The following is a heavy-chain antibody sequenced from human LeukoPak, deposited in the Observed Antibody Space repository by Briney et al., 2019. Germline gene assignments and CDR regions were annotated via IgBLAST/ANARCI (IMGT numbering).Heavy chain of an antibody. V-gene: IGHV4-34*01. D-gene: IGHD6-19*01. CDR2: NNDSGST. J-gene: IGHJ6*03. CDR3: VRGRRQWLEPPSDYYYYMDV. CDR1: GGSISGYY. Sequence: SEPLSLTCGVYGGSISGYYWSWVRQPPGKGLEWIAENNDSGSTNYNPSLKSRATISVDTSKSQISLKLSSVTAADTAVYYCVRGRRQWLEPPSDYYYYMDVWGKGTTVTVSS.